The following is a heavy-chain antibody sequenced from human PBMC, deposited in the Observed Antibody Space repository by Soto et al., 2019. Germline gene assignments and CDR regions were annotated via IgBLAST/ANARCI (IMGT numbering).Heavy chain of an antibody. D-gene: IGHD2-15*01. Sequence: GGSLRLSCAASGFTFSSYAMSWVRQAPGKGLEWVSGISGSGGTTYYADSVKDRFTISRDNSKNTLYLLMNSLRAEDTAVYYCAKDVGYCSGGGCGQGVGRFDPWGQGTLVTVSS. CDR1: GFTFSSYA. CDR3: AKDVGYCSGGGCGQGVGRFDP. V-gene: IGHV3-23*01. CDR2: ISGSGGTT. J-gene: IGHJ5*02.